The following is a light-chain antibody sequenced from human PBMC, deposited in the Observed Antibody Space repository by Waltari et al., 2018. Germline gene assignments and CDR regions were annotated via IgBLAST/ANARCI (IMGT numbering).Light chain of an antibody. Sequence: EIVLTQSPATLSLSPGERATLSCRASQSVSSYLAWYQQNPGQAPRLLIYDASNRATGIPARFSGSGSGTDFTLTIRSLEPEDFAVYYCQQRSNWPPYTFGQGTKLEIK. CDR3: QQRSNWPPYT. CDR2: DAS. V-gene: IGKV3-11*01. J-gene: IGKJ2*01. CDR1: QSVSSY.